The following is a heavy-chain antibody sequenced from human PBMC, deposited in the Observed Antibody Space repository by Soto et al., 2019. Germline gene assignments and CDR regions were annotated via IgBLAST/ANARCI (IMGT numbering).Heavy chain of an antibody. J-gene: IGHJ6*02. CDR2: IDPADSST. D-gene: IGHD1-26*01. CDR3: ARLEKWYYNYYGLDV. V-gene: IGHV5-10-1*01. CDR1: GYSFTTYW. Sequence: GESLKISCQGSGYSFTTYWISWVRQMPGKGLEGMGKIDPADSSTNYSPSFQGHITISVDRSINTAHLQFSSLKAADTAVYYCARLEKWYYNYYGLDVWGQGTMVTVSS.